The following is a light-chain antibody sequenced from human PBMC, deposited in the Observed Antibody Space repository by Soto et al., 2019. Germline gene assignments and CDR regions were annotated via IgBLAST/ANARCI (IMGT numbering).Light chain of an antibody. CDR1: QGISSW. V-gene: IGKV1-5*03. CDR3: QQYNVYST. CDR2: KAS. J-gene: IGKJ4*01. Sequence: DIQMTQSPSSLSAAVGDRGTITCRGSQGISSWLAWYQQKPGKAPRLLIYKASSLASGVPSRFSGSGSGKEFTLTISSLQPDDFATYYCQQYNVYSTFGGGTKVDIK.